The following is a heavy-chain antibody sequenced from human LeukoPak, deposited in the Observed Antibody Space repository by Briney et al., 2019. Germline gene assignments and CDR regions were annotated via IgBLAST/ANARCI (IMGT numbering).Heavy chain of an antibody. V-gene: IGHV1-2*02. D-gene: IGHD4-17*01. Sequence: ASVKVSCKASGYTFTGYYIHWVRQAPGQGLEWMGWINPNSGGTNYAQKFQGRVTMTRDMSTSTVYMELSSLRSEDTAVYYCARENYGDYGDYYFDYWGQGTLVTVSS. J-gene: IGHJ4*02. CDR2: INPNSGGT. CDR3: ARENYGDYGDYYFDY. CDR1: GYTFTGYY.